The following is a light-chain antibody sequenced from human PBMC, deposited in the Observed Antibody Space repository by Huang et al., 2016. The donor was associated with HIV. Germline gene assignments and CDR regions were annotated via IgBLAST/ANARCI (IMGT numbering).Light chain of an antibody. CDR2: AAS. CDR1: QSISSY. V-gene: IGKV1-39*01. J-gene: IGKJ2*01. CDR3: QQTYIIPIT. Sequence: DIQMTQSPFSLSASVGDRVTITCRASQSISSYVNWYQQKPGKAPTILIYAASTLQSGIPSRFSGSGAGTDFTLTITSLQPEDFATYYCQQTYIIPITFGQGTKLEIK.